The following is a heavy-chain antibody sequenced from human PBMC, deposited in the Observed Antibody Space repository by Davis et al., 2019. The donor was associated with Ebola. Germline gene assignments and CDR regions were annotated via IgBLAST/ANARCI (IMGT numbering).Heavy chain of an antibody. CDR3: AREPSPRYYYYGMDV. CDR2: IYYSGST. Sequence: SETLSLTCTVSGGSISSYYWSWIRQPPGKGLEWIGYIYYSGSTYYNPSLKSRVTISVDTSKNQFSLKLSSVTAADTAVYYCAREPSPRYYYYGMDVWGQGTTVTVSS. J-gene: IGHJ6*02. V-gene: IGHV4-59*12. CDR1: GGSISSYY.